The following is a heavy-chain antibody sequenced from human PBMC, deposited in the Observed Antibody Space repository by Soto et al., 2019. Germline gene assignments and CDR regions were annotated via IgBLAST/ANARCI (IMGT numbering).Heavy chain of an antibody. CDR1: GFTFSSYA. Sequence: QVQLVESGGGVVQPGRSLRLSCAASGFTFSSYAMHWVRQAPGKGLEWVAVISYDGSNKYYADSVKGRFTISRDNSKNTLYLQMNSLRAEDTAVYYCARDGRREYQLLHYWGQGTLVTVSS. V-gene: IGHV3-30-3*01. CDR3: ARDGRREYQLLHY. J-gene: IGHJ4*02. D-gene: IGHD2-2*01. CDR2: ISYDGSNK.